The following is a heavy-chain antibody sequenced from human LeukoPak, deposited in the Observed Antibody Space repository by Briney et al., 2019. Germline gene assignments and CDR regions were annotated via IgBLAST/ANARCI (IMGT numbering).Heavy chain of an antibody. Sequence: GGSLRLSCAASGFTFSSYDMHWVRQATGKGLEWVSAIGTAGDTYYPGSVKGRFTISRENAKNSLYLQMNSLRAGDTAVYYCARESTTRMAFDIWGRGTMVTVSS. CDR1: GFTFSSYD. CDR3: ARESTTRMAFDI. CDR2: IGTAGDT. V-gene: IGHV3-13*01. D-gene: IGHD4-17*01. J-gene: IGHJ3*02.